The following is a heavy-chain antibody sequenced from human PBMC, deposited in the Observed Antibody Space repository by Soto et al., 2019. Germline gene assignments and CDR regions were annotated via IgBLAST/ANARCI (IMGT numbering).Heavy chain of an antibody. D-gene: IGHD3-3*01. CDR2: IYYSGST. V-gene: IGHV4-31*03. J-gene: IGHJ5*02. CDR3: ARWWSGSRQGFDP. Sequence: QVQLQESGPGLVKPSQTLSLTCTVSGGSISSGDYYWSWIRQHPGKGLEWIGYIYYSGSTYYNPSLKSRVTISVDTSKNQFSLKLRSVPAADTAVYYCARWWSGSRQGFDPWGQGTLVTVSS. CDR1: GGSISSGDYY.